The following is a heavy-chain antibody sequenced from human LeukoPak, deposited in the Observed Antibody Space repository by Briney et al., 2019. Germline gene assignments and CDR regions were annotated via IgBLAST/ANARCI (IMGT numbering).Heavy chain of an antibody. J-gene: IGHJ6*04. V-gene: IGHV1-18*04. CDR3: AREKFDILTGYSWSRGMDV. Sequence: ASVKVSCKPSGYTFTSYGISWVRQAPGQGLEWMGWISAYNGNTNYAQKLQGRVTMTTDTSTSTAYMELRSLRSDDTAVYYCAREKFDILTGYSWSRGMDVWGKGTTVTVSS. CDR2: ISAYNGNT. CDR1: GYTFTSYG. D-gene: IGHD3-9*01.